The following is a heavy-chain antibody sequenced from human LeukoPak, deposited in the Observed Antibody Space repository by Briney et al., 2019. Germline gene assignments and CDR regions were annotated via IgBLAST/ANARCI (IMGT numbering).Heavy chain of an antibody. CDR1: GFTFSSYA. D-gene: IGHD2-2*01. Sequence: GGSLRLSCAASGFTFSSYAMHWVRQAPGKGLEWVAVISYDGSNKYYADSVKGRFTISRDNSKNTLYLQMNSLRAEDTAVYYCAREAVDCSSTSCYDGAYYYYYYMDVWGKGTTVTVSS. CDR3: AREAVDCSSTSCYDGAYYYYYYMDV. CDR2: ISYDGSNK. J-gene: IGHJ6*03. V-gene: IGHV3-30-3*01.